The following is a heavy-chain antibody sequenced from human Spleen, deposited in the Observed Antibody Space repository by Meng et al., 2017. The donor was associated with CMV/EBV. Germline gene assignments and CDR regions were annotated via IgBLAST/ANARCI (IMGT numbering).Heavy chain of an antibody. J-gene: IGHJ4*01. CDR1: GGSISLGSYD. CDR3: VRIRVGHSSPIDF. D-gene: IGHD1-26*01. Sequence: SGGSISLGSYDWGWVRQFPGRGLESIGRIYYTGDIFYNPSLKGRLTIAPDTSKNQWSLSLKFMTVADAAVYYCVRIRVGHSSPIDFWGRGTLVTVSS. CDR2: IYYTGDI. V-gene: IGHV4-31*02.